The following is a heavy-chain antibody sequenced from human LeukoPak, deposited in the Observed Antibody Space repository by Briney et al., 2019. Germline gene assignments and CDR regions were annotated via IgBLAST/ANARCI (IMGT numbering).Heavy chain of an antibody. CDR3: ARDVDYGSGSYYKDSNWFDP. CDR2: T. V-gene: IGHV4-59*01. D-gene: IGHD3-10*01. Sequence: TNYNPSLQSRVTISVDTCKNQFSLKLSSVTAADTAVYYCARDVDYGSGSYYKDSNWFDPWGQGTLVTVSS. J-gene: IGHJ5*02.